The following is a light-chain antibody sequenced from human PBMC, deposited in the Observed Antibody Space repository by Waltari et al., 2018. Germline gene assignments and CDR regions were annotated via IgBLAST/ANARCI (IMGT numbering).Light chain of an antibody. Sequence: IVLTQSPDTPSLSPGQRATLSCRASQTINNNFLVWYQQKPGQAPRLIIHGASSRATGFPDRFSGSGSGTDFTLTINSLKPEDSAVYYCQQYDGSVLTFGGGTKVEI. CDR1: QTINNNF. V-gene: IGKV3-20*01. CDR2: GAS. CDR3: QQYDGSVLT. J-gene: IGKJ4*01.